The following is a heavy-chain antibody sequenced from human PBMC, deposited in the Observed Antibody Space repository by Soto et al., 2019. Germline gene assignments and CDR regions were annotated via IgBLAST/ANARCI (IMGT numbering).Heavy chain of an antibody. CDR3: ARDRGNYYDSSGYYYYFDY. D-gene: IGHD3-22*01. CDR2: INAGHGNT. CDR1: GYTFTSYA. Sequence: QVQLVQSGAEVKKPGASVKVSCKASGYTFTSYAMHWVRQAPGQRLEWMGWINAGHGNTKYSQTFQGRVTITRDTSASTAYMELSSLRSEDTAVYYCARDRGNYYDSSGYYYYFDYWGQGTLVTVSS. V-gene: IGHV1-3*01. J-gene: IGHJ4*02.